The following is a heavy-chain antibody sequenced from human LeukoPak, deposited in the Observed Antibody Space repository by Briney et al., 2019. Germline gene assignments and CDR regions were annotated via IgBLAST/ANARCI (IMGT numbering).Heavy chain of an antibody. CDR1: GFTFSSYW. CDR2: IKQDGSEK. J-gene: IGHJ6*04. CDR3: ARHPSDYYGSGSYYLYYYYYYGMDV. V-gene: IGHV3-7*03. D-gene: IGHD3-10*01. Sequence: GGSLRLSCAASGFTFSSYWMSWVRQAPGKGLEWVANIKQDGSEKYYVDSVKGRLTTSRDNAKNSLYLQMNSLRAEDTAVYYCARHPSDYYGSGSYYLYYYYYYGMDVWGKGTTVTVSS.